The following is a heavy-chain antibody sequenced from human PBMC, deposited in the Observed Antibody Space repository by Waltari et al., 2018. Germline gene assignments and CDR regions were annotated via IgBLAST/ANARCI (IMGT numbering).Heavy chain of an antibody. V-gene: IGHV4-34*01. J-gene: IGHJ4*02. CDR3: GRAPATSWFGYSVY. D-gene: IGHD2-2*01. CDR2: ITHTADR. CDR1: GASFGGFY. Sequence: QVQLQQWGAGLLKPSETLSLTCGESGASFGGFYWSWIRQAPGKGLEWIGDITHTADRNINPSLKSRLTLSVDTSKRQFSLELTSVTPADTAVYYCGRAPATSWFGYSVYWGQGTVVTVSS.